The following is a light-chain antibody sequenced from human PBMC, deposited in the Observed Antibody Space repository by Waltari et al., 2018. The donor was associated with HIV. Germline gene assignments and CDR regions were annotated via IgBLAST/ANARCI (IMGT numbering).Light chain of an antibody. Sequence: EIVMTQSPATLSVSPGERATLSCRASQSVTRNLAWYQQKPGQAPRLLIYGASTRATGIPARFSGSGSGTEFTLTISSLQSEDSAVYYCQQYNNWYTFGQGTKLEIK. J-gene: IGKJ2*01. V-gene: IGKV3-15*01. CDR1: QSVTRN. CDR2: GAS. CDR3: QQYNNWYT.